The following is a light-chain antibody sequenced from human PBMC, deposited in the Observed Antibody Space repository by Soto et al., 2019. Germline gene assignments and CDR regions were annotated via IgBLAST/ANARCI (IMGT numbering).Light chain of an antibody. CDR3: QQYGGSPPYT. J-gene: IGKJ2*01. CDR1: QSVSSIY. V-gene: IGKV3-20*01. Sequence: EIVLTQSPGTLSLSPGERATLSCRASQSVSSIYLAWYQQTPGQAPRLLIYRASSRATGIPDRFSGSGSGTDFTLTISRLEPEDFAVYYCQQYGGSPPYTFGQGTKLEIK. CDR2: RAS.